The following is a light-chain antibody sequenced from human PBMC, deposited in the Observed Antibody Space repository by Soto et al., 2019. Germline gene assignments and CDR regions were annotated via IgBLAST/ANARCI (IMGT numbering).Light chain of an antibody. CDR2: GAS. Sequence: IVLTQSPGTLSLSPGEGATLSCRASQSIGGNFLAWYQQRRGQAPRLLIHGASNRATGIPDRCSGSGSGTEFTLTITRLEPEDFEVYYCQQYGGSPRTFGQGTNVDIK. CDR3: QQYGGSPRT. V-gene: IGKV3-20*01. J-gene: IGKJ1*01. CDR1: QSIGGNF.